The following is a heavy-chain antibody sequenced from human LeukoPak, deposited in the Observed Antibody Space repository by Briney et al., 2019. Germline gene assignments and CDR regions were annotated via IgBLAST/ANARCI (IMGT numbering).Heavy chain of an antibody. Sequence: ASVKVSCKASGYTSTGYYMHWVRQAPGQGLEWMGRINPNSGGTNYAQKFQGRVTMTRDTSISTAYMELSRLRSDDTAVYYCARDLVNYYDSSGYSPWGQGTLVTVSS. J-gene: IGHJ5*02. D-gene: IGHD3-22*01. CDR3: ARDLVNYYDSSGYSP. CDR2: INPNSGGT. CDR1: GYTSTGYY. V-gene: IGHV1-2*06.